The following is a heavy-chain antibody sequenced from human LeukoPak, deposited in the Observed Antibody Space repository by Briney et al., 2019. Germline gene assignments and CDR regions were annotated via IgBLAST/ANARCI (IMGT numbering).Heavy chain of an antibody. CDR2: ISSSSSYI. CDR1: GFTFSSYS. V-gene: IGHV3-21*01. CDR3: AKGSRLGELSSEFDY. D-gene: IGHD3-16*02. Sequence: GGSLRLSCAASGFTFSSYSMNWVRQAPGKGLEWVSSISSSSSYIYYADSVKGRFTISRDNAKNSLYLQMNSLRAEDTAVYYCAKGSRLGELSSEFDYWGQGTLVTVSS. J-gene: IGHJ4*02.